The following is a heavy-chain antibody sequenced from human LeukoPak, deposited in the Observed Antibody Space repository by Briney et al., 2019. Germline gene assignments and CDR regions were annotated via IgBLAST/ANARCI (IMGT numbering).Heavy chain of an antibody. CDR1: GFNFIDYS. V-gene: IGHV3-48*01. D-gene: IGHD5-12*01. J-gene: IGHJ4*01. Sequence: GGSLRLSCAASGFNFIDYSMNWVRQAPGKGLEWISYIGISSGNTKYADSAKGRFTISRDKARNSLYLQMNSLLVEDTAMYYCARDHRYAFDNWGHGTLVTVSS. CDR2: IGISSGNT. CDR3: ARDHRYAFDN.